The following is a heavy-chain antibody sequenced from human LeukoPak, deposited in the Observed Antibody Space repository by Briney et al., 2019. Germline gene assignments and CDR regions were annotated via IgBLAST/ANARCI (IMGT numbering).Heavy chain of an antibody. CDR3: ARDIVVVPAAIRSGGHYYYYMDV. CDR1: GGTFSSYA. Sequence: ASVKVSCKASGGTFSSYAISWVRQAPGQGLEWMGGIIPIFGTANYAQKFQGRVTITADESTSTAYMELSSLRSEDTAVYYCARDIVVVPAAIRSGGHYYYYMDVWGKGTTVTVSS. CDR2: IIPIFGTA. D-gene: IGHD2-2*02. J-gene: IGHJ6*03. V-gene: IGHV1-69*13.